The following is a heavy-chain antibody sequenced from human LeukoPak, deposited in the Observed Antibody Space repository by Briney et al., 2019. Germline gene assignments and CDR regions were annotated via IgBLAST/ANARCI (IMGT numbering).Heavy chain of an antibody. CDR2: ISSSSSYI. D-gene: IGHD1-26*01. CDR1: GFSFSSHS. CDR3: ARDPYSGNYGNYYYYYMDV. Sequence: GGSLRLSCAASGFSFSSHSMHWVRQAPGKGLEWVSSISSSSSYIYYADSVKGRFTISRDNAKNSLYLQMNSLGPEDTAVYYCARDPYSGNYGNYYYYYMDVWGKGTTVTISS. V-gene: IGHV3-21*01. J-gene: IGHJ6*03.